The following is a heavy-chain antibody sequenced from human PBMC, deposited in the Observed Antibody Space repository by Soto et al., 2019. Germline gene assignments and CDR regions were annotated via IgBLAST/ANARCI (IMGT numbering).Heavy chain of an antibody. V-gene: IGHV5-51*01. Sequence: GEYLKISWQGSGYSFAKYWIALGRQMPRQELEWVWVIYPGDSDTRYSPSFRGQVTISADKSISHVYLQWSSLKASDTAMYYCARNRLRQYYYGMDVWGQGTTVTVSS. D-gene: IGHD3-10*01. CDR1: GYSFAKYW. J-gene: IGHJ6*02. CDR2: IYPGDSDT. CDR3: ARNRLRQYYYGMDV.